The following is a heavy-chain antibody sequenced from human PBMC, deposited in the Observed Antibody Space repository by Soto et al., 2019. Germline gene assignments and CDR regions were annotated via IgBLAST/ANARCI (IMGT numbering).Heavy chain of an antibody. J-gene: IGHJ6*02. CDR2: IRRKANSYTT. Sequence: VQLVESGGGLVQPGGSLRLSCAASGLIFSDYHMDWVRQAPGQGLEWVGRIRRKANSYTTEYAASVKGRFTISRDDSKNSRYIQMNSLKSEDTAVYYCAMLGGWSGGSSGMDVWGQGTTVTVSS. V-gene: IGHV3-72*01. CDR3: AMLGGWSGGSSGMDV. CDR1: GLIFSDYH. D-gene: IGHD6-19*01.